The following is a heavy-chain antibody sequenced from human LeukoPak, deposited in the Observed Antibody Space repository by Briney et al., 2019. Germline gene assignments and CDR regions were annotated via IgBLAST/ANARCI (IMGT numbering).Heavy chain of an antibody. CDR1: GFTFSSYA. Sequence: GGSLRLSCAASGFTFSSYAMHWVRQAPGKGLEWVAVISYGGSNKYYADSVKGRFTISRDNSKNTLYLQMNSLRAEDTAVYYCAREVEYSAEYFQHWGQGTLVTVSS. V-gene: IGHV3-30-3*01. J-gene: IGHJ1*01. D-gene: IGHD2-15*01. CDR3: AREVEYSAEYFQH. CDR2: ISYGGSNK.